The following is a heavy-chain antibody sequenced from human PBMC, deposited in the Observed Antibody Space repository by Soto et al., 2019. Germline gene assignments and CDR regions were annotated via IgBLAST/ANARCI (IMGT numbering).Heavy chain of an antibody. CDR3: AKVAGAGIHYGMDV. CDR1: GFTFSSYV. V-gene: IGHV3-23*01. Sequence: PGGSLRLSCAASGFTFSSYVMSWVRQAPGKGLEWVSSISGSGISTYYADSVKGRFTISRDNSKNTLHLQMNSLRVEDTAEFYSAKVAGAGIHYGMDVWGQGTTVTVSS. CDR2: ISGSGIST. J-gene: IGHJ6*02.